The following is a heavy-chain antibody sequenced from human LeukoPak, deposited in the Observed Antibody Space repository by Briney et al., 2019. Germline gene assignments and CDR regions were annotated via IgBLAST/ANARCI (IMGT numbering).Heavy chain of an antibody. D-gene: IGHD6-13*01. V-gene: IGHV3-15*01. Sequence: PGGSLRLSCAASGFTFGSHAMHWVRQAPGKGLKWVGRIKRKTDGGTTDYAAPVKGRFTISRDDSKNTLYLQMNSLKTEDTAVYYCTTGLRAADTNWGLGTLVTVSS. CDR3: TTGLRAADTN. CDR1: GFTFGSHA. J-gene: IGHJ4*02. CDR2: IKRKTDGGTT.